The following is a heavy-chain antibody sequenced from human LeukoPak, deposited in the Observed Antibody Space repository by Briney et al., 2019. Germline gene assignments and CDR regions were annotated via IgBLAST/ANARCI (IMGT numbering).Heavy chain of an antibody. CDR2: ISWNSGSI. Sequence: GRSLRLSCAASGFTFDDYAMHWVRHAPGKGLEWVSGISWNSGSIGYADSVKGRFTISRDNAKNSLYLQMNSLRAEDTALYYCAKDQASGSYYIFDYWGQGTLVTVSS. J-gene: IGHJ4*02. D-gene: IGHD1-26*01. CDR3: AKDQASGSYYIFDY. CDR1: GFTFDDYA. V-gene: IGHV3-9*01.